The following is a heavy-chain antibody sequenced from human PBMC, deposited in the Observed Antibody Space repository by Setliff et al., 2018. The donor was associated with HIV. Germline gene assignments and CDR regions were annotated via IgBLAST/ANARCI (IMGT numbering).Heavy chain of an antibody. CDR3: ASLFHDTIAPWLYYFDY. J-gene: IGHJ4*02. Sequence: SETLSLTCTVSGGSISSSSYYWGWIRQPPGKGLEWIGSIYYSGSTYYNPSLKSRVTISVDTSKNQFSLKLSSVTAADTALYYFASLFHDTIAPWLYYFDYWGQGTLVTVSS. D-gene: IGHD3-10*01. CDR2: IYYSGST. CDR1: GGSISSSSYY. V-gene: IGHV4-39*01.